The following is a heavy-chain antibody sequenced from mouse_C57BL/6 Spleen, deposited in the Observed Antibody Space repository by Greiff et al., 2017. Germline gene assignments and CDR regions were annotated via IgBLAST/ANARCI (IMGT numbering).Heavy chain of an antibody. CDR1: GYSITSGYY. CDR2: ISYDGSN. Sequence: VQLQQSGPGLVKPSQSLSLTCSVTGYSITSGYYWNWIRQFPGNELEWMGYISYDGSNNYNPSLKNRISITRDTSKNQFFLKLNSVTTEDTATYYCATYYSNYVGFAYWGQGTLVTVSA. D-gene: IGHD2-5*01. V-gene: IGHV3-6*01. J-gene: IGHJ3*01. CDR3: ATYYSNYVGFAY.